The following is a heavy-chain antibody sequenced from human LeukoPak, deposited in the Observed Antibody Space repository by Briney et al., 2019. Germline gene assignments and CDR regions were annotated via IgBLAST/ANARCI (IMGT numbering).Heavy chain of an antibody. V-gene: IGHV1-46*01. CDR1: GYTFTSYY. D-gene: IGHD3-10*01. CDR3: ARGPGYGSGSYMGGDY. J-gene: IGHJ4*02. CDR2: INPNGGST. Sequence: ASVKVSCKASGYTFTSYYMHWVRQAPGQGLEWMGIINPNGGSTSYAQKFQGRVTMTRNTSISTAYMELSSLRSEDTAVYYCARGPGYGSGSYMGGDYWGQGTLVTVSS.